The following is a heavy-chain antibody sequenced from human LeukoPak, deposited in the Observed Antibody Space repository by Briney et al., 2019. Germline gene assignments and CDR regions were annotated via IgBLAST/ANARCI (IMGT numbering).Heavy chain of an antibody. CDR3: AKGRLRFGEWFDP. CDR1: GGTFSSYA. D-gene: IGHD3-10*01. J-gene: IGHJ5*02. CDR2: IIPIFGTA. V-gene: IGHV1-69*13. Sequence: ASVKVSCKASGGTFSSYAISWVRQAPGQGLEWMGGIIPIFGTANYAQKFQGRVTITADESTSTAYMELSRLRSDDTAVYYCAKGRLRFGEWFDPWGQGTLVTVSS.